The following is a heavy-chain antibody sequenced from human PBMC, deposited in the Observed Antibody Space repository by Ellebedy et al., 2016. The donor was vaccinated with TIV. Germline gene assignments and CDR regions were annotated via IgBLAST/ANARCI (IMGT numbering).Heavy chain of an antibody. D-gene: IGHD1-26*01. CDR3: AKSVPEWELEGELDY. CDR1: GFTFSSYA. V-gene: IGHV3-23*01. CDR2: ISGSGGST. Sequence: GGSLRLXCAASGFTFSSYAMSWVRQAPGKGLEWVSAISGSGGSTYYADSVKGRFTISRDNSKNTLYLQMNSLRAEDTAVYYCAKSVPEWELEGELDYWGQGTLVTVSS. J-gene: IGHJ4*02.